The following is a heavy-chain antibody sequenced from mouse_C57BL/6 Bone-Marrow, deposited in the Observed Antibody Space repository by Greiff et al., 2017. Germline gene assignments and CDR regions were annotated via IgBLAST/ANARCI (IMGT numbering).Heavy chain of an antibody. Sequence: EVQLQQSGTVLARPGASVKMSCKTSGYTFTSYWMPWVKQRPGQGLEWIGAIYPGNSGTSYNQKFKGKAKLTAVTSASTAYMELSSLTNEDSAVYYCTRVDYYGSSGDYWGQGTSVIVSS. CDR3: TRVDYYGSSGDY. D-gene: IGHD1-1*01. CDR2: IYPGNSGT. V-gene: IGHV1-5*01. CDR1: GYTFTSYW. J-gene: IGHJ4*01.